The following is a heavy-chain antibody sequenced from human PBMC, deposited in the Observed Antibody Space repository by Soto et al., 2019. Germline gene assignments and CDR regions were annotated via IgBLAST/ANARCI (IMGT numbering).Heavy chain of an antibody. CDR2: ISAYNGNT. D-gene: IGHD1-26*01. J-gene: IGHJ4*02. CDR1: GYTFTSYG. CDR3: ARDLSGSYLPSFDY. V-gene: IGHV1-18*04. Sequence: ASVKVSCEASGYTFTSYGISWVRQAPGQGLEWMGWISAYNGNTNYAQKLQGRVTMTTDTSTSTAYMELRSLRSDDTAVYYCARDLSGSYLPSFDYWGQGTLVTVSS.